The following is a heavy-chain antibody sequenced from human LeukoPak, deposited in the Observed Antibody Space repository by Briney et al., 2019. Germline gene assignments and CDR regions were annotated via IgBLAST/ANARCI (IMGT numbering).Heavy chain of an antibody. D-gene: IGHD4-17*01. J-gene: IGHJ4*02. CDR3: TRMTTGHDY. V-gene: IGHV4-34*01. CDR2: INHSGYT. CDR1: GVSFNDYY. Sequence: SEPLSLTCAVSGVSFNDYYWSWVRQTPGKGLEWIGEINHSGYTNDSPSLKSRVTLSIDTSRKQFSLNLRSVTVADTGIYYCTRMTTGHDYWGQGTLVTVSS.